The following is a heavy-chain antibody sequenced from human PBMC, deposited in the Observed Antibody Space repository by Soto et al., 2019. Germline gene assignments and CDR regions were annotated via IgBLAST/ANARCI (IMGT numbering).Heavy chain of an antibody. CDR1: GYTFNFYT. J-gene: IGHJ4*02. Sequence: QVHLVQSGAELKKPGSSVRVSCKASGYTFNFYTMEWVRQAPGLGLEWMGRTNPILSMSNSALKFQGRLSISADKSTSTAYMDLRSLRSDDTAVYYCATSYGSGSQAFDYWGQGALVTVSS. CDR3: ATSYGSGSQAFDY. CDR2: TNPILSMS. D-gene: IGHD3-10*01. V-gene: IGHV1-69*02.